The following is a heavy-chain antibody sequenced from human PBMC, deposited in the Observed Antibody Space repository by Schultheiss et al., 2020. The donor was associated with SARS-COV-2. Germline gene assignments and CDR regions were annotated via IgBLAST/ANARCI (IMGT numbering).Heavy chain of an antibody. CDR1: GGSVSSGSYY. CDR3: ASGIPGYDPLGH. Sequence: SETLSLTCTVSGGSVSSGSYYWTWIRQPAGKGLEWIVRIHSTGTTNYNPSLKSRVTISVDTSKNQFSLKLSSVTAADTAVYYCASGIPGYDPLGHWGQGTLVTVSS. D-gene: IGHD3-16*01. V-gene: IGHV4-61*02. J-gene: IGHJ4*02. CDR2: IHSTGTT.